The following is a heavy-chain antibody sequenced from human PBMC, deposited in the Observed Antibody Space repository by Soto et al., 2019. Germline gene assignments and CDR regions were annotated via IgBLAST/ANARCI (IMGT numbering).Heavy chain of an antibody. V-gene: IGHV1-18*01. J-gene: IGHJ4*02. D-gene: IGHD3-10*01. CDR1: GYTFTSYG. CDR2: ISAYNGNT. CDR3: SRDKGDGSGSYYGY. Sequence: QVQLVQSGAEVKKPGASVKVSCKASGYTFTSYGISWVRQAPGQGLEWMGWISAYNGNTNYAQKLQGRVTMTTDTSPRKAYLELRSLRSDDTAVYYCSRDKGDGSGSYYGYWGQGTLVTVSS.